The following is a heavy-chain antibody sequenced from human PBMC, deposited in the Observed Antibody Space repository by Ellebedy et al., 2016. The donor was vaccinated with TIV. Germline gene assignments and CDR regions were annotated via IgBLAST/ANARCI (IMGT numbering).Heavy chain of an antibody. CDR1: GGSISNSDYY. J-gene: IGHJ4*02. CDR2: IYYSGSA. Sequence: MPGGSLRLSCTVSGGSISNSDYYWNWIRQPPGKGLEWIGSIYYSGSAYYNPSLKSRVTVSVDTSKNQFSLKLKTVTVEDTAVYYCARIDPWQPIDDWGQGILVTVSS. V-gene: IGHV4-39*01. CDR3: ARIDPWQPIDD. D-gene: IGHD2-21*01.